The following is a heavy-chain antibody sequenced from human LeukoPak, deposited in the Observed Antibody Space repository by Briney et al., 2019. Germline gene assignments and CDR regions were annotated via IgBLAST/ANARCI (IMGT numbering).Heavy chain of an antibody. CDR2: IYYSGST. CDR1: GDSFSSYY. V-gene: IGHV4-59*01. D-gene: IGHD3-10*01. Sequence: PSETLSLTCTVSGDSFSSYYWSWIRQPPEKGLEWIGYIYYSGSTNYNPSLKSRVTISVDTSKTQFSLKMNSVTAADTAVYYCARLQRITMAGPDYWYFDLWGRGTLVTVSS. J-gene: IGHJ2*01. CDR3: ARLQRITMAGPDYWYFDL.